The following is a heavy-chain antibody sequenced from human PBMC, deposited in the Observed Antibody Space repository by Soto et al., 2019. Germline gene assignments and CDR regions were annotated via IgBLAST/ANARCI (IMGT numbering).Heavy chain of an antibody. Sequence: SETLSLTCTVSGGSISSGGYYWSWIRQHPGKGLEWIGYIYYSGSTYYNPSLKSRVTISVDTSKNQFSLKLSSVTAADTAVYYCARGRILGVVIKGVYFDYWGQGTLVTVSS. V-gene: IGHV4-31*03. CDR3: ARGRILGVVIKGVYFDY. J-gene: IGHJ4*02. CDR2: IYYSGST. CDR1: GGSISSGGYY. D-gene: IGHD3-3*01.